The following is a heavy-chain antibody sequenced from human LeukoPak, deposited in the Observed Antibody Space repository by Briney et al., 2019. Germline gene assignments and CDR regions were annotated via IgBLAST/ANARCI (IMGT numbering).Heavy chain of an antibody. CDR3: ARDLGYSGFDWAP. CDR2: IYYSGNT. Sequence: SETLSLTCTVSGYSINSGHYWGWIRQPPGKWLEWIGSIYYSGNTYYNPTLKSRITISVDTSKSQFSLNLTSVTAADAAVYYCARDLGYSGFDWAPWGQGTLVTVSS. D-gene: IGHD5-12*01. J-gene: IGHJ5*02. V-gene: IGHV4-38-2*02. CDR1: GYSINSGHY.